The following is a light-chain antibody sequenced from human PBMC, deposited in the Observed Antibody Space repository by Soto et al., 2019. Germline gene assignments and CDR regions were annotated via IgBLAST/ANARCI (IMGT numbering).Light chain of an antibody. J-gene: IGKJ1*01. CDR1: QSVSSSY. Sequence: EIVLTQSPGTLSLSPGERATLSCRASQSVSSSYLAWNQQKPGQAPRLLIYDESSRATGIPDRFSGSGSGTDFTFSISRLEPEDFAVYYCQQYGSSPRTFGQGTKVDIK. CDR2: DES. V-gene: IGKV3-20*01. CDR3: QQYGSSPRT.